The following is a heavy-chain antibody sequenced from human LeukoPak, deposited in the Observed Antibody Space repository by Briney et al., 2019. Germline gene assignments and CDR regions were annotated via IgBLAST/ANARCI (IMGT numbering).Heavy chain of an antibody. J-gene: IGHJ4*02. V-gene: IGHV3-21*01. CDR3: AREVSLGYFDY. Sequence: GGSLRLSCAASGFTFSSYSMNWVRQAPGKGLEWVAHISSRSNYIYYADSLKGRFTISRDNAKNSLYLQMNSLRAEDMAAYYCAREVSLGYFDYWGQGTLVTVSS. CDR2: ISSRSNYI. CDR1: GFTFSSYS.